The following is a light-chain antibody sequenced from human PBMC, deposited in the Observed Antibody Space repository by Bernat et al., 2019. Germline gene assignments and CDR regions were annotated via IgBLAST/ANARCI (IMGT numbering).Light chain of an antibody. CDR3: CSYAGSSIWV. V-gene: IGLV2-23*01. CDR1: SSDVGGYNL. Sequence: QSALTQPASVSGSPGQSITISCTGTSSDVGGYNLVSWYQQHPGKAPKLMIYEGSKRPSGISNRFSGSKSGNTASLTIPGLQAEDEAEYYCCSYAGSSIWVFGGGTKVTVL. J-gene: IGLJ3*02. CDR2: EGS.